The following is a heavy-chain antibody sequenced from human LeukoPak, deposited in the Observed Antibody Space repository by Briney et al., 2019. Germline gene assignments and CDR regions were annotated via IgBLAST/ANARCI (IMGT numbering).Heavy chain of an antibody. CDR2: IYYSGST. V-gene: IGHV4-59*12. CDR1: GGSISSYY. J-gene: IGHJ4*02. D-gene: IGHD5-24*01. Sequence: SETLSLTCTVSGGSISSYYWSWIRQPPGKGLEWIGYIYYSGSTNYNPSLKSRVTISVDTSKNQFSLKLSSVTAADTAVYYCAREPRSKMEDPPYFDYWGQGTLVTVSS. CDR3: AREPRSKMEDPPYFDY.